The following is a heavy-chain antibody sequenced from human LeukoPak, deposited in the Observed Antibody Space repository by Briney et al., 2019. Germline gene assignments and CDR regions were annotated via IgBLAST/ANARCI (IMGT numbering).Heavy chain of an antibody. CDR2: ISSSSSYI. Sequence: PGGSLRLSCAASGFTFSSYSMNWVRQAPGKGLEWALSISSSSSYINYADSVTGRLTISRDNAKNSLYLQTNRLRAEDTAVYYCAKEKGIAVAGTHFDYWGQGTLVTVSS. D-gene: IGHD6-19*01. CDR3: AKEKGIAVAGTHFDY. CDR1: GFTFSSYS. J-gene: IGHJ4*02. V-gene: IGHV3-21*01.